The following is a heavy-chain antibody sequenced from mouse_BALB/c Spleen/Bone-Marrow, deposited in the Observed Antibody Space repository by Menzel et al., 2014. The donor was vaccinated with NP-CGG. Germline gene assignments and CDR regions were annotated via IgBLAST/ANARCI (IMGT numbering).Heavy chain of an antibody. J-gene: IGHJ4*01. CDR1: GFTFSSYA. V-gene: IGHV5-6-5*01. D-gene: IGHD3-2*01. Sequence: EVKLVESGGGLVKPGGPLKLSCAASGFTFSSYAMSWVRQTPEKRLEWLASISSGGSTYYPDTVKGRFTISRDNARNILYLQMSSLRSEDTAMYYCARGDSSGYPYAMDYWGQGTSVTVSS. CDR2: ISSGGST. CDR3: ARGDSSGYPYAMDY.